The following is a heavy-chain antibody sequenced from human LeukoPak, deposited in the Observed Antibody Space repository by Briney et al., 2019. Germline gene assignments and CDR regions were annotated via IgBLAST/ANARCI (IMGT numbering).Heavy chain of an antibody. V-gene: IGHV3-15*01. CDR2: IRSKVDGGTA. J-gene: IGHJ5*02. Sequence: PGGPLRLSCGVSGLTFSDAWLTWVRQGPGKGLEWVGLIRSKVDGGTADYATTVKGRFTISRDDSKNMLYLQMNGLKTEDTAIYYCTKDLPFTAGGVIVHWGQGALVTVSS. CDR1: GLTFSDAW. CDR3: TKDLPFTAGGVIVH. D-gene: IGHD3-16*01.